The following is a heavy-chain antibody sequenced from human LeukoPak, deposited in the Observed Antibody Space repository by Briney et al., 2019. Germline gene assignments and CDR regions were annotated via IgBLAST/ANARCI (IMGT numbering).Heavy chain of an antibody. CDR3: SRVIHVTSPLLDY. V-gene: IGHV3-49*04. CDR1: GFTFGDYA. Sequence: GGSLRLSCTTSGFTFGDYAMSWVRQAPGKGLEWVGLIRSKAYGGTTDYAASLKGRFTISRDDSKSIAYLQMNSLKTEDTAVYYCSRVIHVTSPLLDYWGQGSLVTVSS. CDR2: IRSKAYGGTT. D-gene: IGHD4-17*01. J-gene: IGHJ4*02.